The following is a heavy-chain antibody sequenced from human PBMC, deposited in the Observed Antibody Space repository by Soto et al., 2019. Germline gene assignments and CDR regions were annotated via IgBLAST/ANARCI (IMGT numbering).Heavy chain of an antibody. J-gene: IGHJ6*02. Sequence: LRLSCAASGFTFSNYPMSWVRQAPGKGLEWVSGVSGRGETPYYADSGKGRFTISRDNYKNMLYLQMNSLRAEDTAVYYCVWAALMTLADYYGMDVWGQGTTVTVS. CDR1: GFTFSNYP. D-gene: IGHD1-26*01. CDR3: VWAALMTLADYYGMDV. CDR2: VSGRGETP. V-gene: IGHV3-23*01.